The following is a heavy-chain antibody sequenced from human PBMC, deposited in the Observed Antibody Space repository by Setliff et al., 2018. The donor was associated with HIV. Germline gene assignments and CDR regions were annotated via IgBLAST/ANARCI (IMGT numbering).Heavy chain of an antibody. CDR3: ARAGVYYDSSGYCIDY. V-gene: IGHV3-23*01. CDR1: GDSISNYY. CDR2: ISGSGGST. D-gene: IGHD3-22*01. J-gene: IGHJ4*02. Sequence: PSETLSLTCTVSGDSISNYYWSWVRQAPGKGLEWVSAISGSGGSTYYADSVKGRFTISRDNAKNSLYLQMNSLRAEDTAVYYCARAGVYYDSSGYCIDYWGQGTLVTVSS.